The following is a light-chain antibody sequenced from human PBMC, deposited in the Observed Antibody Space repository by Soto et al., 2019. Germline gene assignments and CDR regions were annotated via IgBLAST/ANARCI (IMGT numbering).Light chain of an antibody. V-gene: IGKV1-5*03. CDR2: KAS. Sequence: LSGSVGDRVTITCRAGQTISGWLACYHRKGGKAPKLLIHKASTLKSGVPSRFRGRGSVTGFTLTISSLQPDDSATYYCQEYNSDSINFGQGTRREIK. J-gene: IGKJ5*01. CDR3: QEYNSDSIN. CDR1: QTISGW.